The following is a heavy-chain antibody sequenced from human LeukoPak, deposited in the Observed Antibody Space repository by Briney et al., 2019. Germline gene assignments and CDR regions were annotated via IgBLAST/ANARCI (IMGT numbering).Heavy chain of an antibody. CDR1: GGSFSGYY. V-gene: IGHV4-34*01. D-gene: IGHD3-16*01. CDR3: ARGKPLLRLFDP. Sequence: SETLSLTCAVYGGSFSGYYWSWIRQPPGKGLEWIGEIKHSGSTNYNPSLKSRVTISVDTSKNQFSLKLSSVTAADTAVYYCARGKPLLRLFDPWGQGTLVTVSS. CDR2: IKHSGST. J-gene: IGHJ5*02.